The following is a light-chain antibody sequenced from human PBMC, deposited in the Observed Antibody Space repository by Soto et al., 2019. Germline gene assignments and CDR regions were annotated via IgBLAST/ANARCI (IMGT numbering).Light chain of an antibody. CDR2: DAS. V-gene: IGKV1-5*01. J-gene: IGKJ1*01. CDR1: QSISSW. CDR3: QQYNSYEGT. Sequence: DIQMTQSPSTLSASVGDRVTITCRASQSISSWLAWYQQKPGKAPKLLIYDASSLESGVPSRISGSGSGTEFTLTISSLQPDDFATYYCQQYNSYEGTFGQGTKVEIK.